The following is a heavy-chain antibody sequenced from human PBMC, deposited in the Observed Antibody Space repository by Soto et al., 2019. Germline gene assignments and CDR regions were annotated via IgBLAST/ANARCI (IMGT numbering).Heavy chain of an antibody. V-gene: IGHV3-30*18. CDR1: GFTFSSYG. Sequence: PGVSLRLSCAASGFTFSSYGMHWVRQAPGKGLEWVAVILYDGNKKYYADSVKGRFTISRDNSKNTLYLQMNTLRAEDTAVYYCAKDEVLVEVVARDYYGMDVWGQGTTVTVSS. D-gene: IGHD2-15*01. CDR3: AKDEVLVEVVARDYYGMDV. CDR2: ILYDGNKK. J-gene: IGHJ6*02.